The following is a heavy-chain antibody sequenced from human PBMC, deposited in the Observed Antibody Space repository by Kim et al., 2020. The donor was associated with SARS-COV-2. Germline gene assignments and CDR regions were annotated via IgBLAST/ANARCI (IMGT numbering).Heavy chain of an antibody. CDR1: GGSISSYY. V-gene: IGHV4-59*01. CDR2: IYYSGST. D-gene: IGHD3-10*01. J-gene: IGHJ5*02. Sequence: SETLSLTCTVSGGSISSYYWSWIRQPPGKGLEWIGYIYYSGSTNYNPSLKSRVTISVDTSKNQLSLKLSSVTAADTAVYYCARLGQLLWFGELSGAALDPWGQGTLVTVSS. CDR3: ARLGQLLWFGELSGAALDP.